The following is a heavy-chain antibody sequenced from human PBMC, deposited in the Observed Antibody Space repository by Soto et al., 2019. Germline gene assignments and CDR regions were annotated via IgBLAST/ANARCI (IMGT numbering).Heavy chain of an antibody. CDR1: AGTFTSYA. J-gene: IGHJ6*02. Sequence: QVQLVQSGAEVRKPGSSVKVSCRTSAGTFTSYAFSWVRQAPGQGLEWMGNIIPLFDTPIYAQKFRDRVAISADKSTSTVYMELSSLRSDDTALYFCTRWVVKLAVGSYYYYGMDLWGQGTTVIVSS. D-gene: IGHD2-15*01. CDR2: IIPLFDTP. V-gene: IGHV1-69*06. CDR3: TRWVVKLAVGSYYYYGMDL.